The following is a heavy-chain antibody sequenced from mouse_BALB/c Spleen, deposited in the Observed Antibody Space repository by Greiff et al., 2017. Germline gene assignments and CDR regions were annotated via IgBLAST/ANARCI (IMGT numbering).Heavy chain of an antibody. Sequence: EVQRVESGGGLVQPGGSLKLSCAASGFTFSSYGMSWVRQTPDKRLEWVATISSGGSYTYYPDSVKGRFTISRDNAKNTLYLQMSSLKSEDTAMYYCARRESTTGDYYAMDYWGQGTSVTVSS. CDR3: ARRESTTGDYYAMDY. CDR2: ISSGGSYT. D-gene: IGHD4-1*01. J-gene: IGHJ4*01. CDR1: GFTFSSYG. V-gene: IGHV5-6*01.